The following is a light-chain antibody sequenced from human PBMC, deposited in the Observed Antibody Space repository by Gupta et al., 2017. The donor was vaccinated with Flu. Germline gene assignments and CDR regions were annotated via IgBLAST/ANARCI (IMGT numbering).Light chain of an antibody. Sequence: SLSASVGDRVTITCRASQDIRNSLAWYQHKPGEGPRLLIYAASTLQSGVPSRFSGSGSGTEFTLTISRLEPEDVATYYCQKVNCAPLIFGGGTKVEI. CDR3: QKVNCAPLI. CDR1: QDIRNS. CDR2: AAS. J-gene: IGKJ4*01. V-gene: IGKV1-27*01.